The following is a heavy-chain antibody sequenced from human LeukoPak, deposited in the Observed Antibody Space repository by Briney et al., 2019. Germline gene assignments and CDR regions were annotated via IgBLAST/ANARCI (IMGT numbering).Heavy chain of an antibody. CDR3: TRDGDAYNFDY. V-gene: IGHV3-74*01. CDR2: IKGDGSHT. J-gene: IGHJ4*02. D-gene: IGHD5-24*01. CDR1: GFTFSNYW. Sequence: GSLRLSCAASGFTFSNYWMHWVRQAPGKGLEWVSRIKGDGSHTIYADSVKGRSTISRDNAKNTVYLQMNSLRVEDTAVYYCTRDGDAYNFDYWGQGTLVTVSS.